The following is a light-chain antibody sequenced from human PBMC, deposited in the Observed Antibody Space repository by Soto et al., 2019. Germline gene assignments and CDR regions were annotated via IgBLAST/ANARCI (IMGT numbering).Light chain of an antibody. V-gene: IGKV1-39*01. CDR3: QQSYSTPFT. J-gene: IGKJ5*01. Sequence: DIQMTQSPSSLSAYVGDRVTITCRASQTISTYLKWYQQKPGKAPKLLIYAASSLEGGVPSRFSGSGSGTDFTLTISTLQPEDFATYFCQQSYSTPFTFGQGTRHEIK. CDR2: AAS. CDR1: QTISTY.